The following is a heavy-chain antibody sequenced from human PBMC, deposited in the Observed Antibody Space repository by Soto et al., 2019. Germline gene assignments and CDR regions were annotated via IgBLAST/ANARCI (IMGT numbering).Heavy chain of an antibody. CDR2: IYSGGST. V-gene: IGHV3-66*01. CDR3: ARDFYYHGSGTMGGYFDY. J-gene: IGHJ4*02. D-gene: IGHD3-10*01. CDR1: GITVSSNY. Sequence: EVQLVESGGGLVLPGGSLRLSCAASGITVSSNYMSWVRQAPGKGLEWVSVIYSGGSTYYADSVKGRFTISRDNSKNTLYVQMNSLGAEETAVYYCARDFYYHGSGTMGGYFDYWGEGTLVTVSS.